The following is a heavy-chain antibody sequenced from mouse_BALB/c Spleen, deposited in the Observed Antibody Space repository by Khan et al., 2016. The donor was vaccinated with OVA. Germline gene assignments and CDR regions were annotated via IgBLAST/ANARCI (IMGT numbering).Heavy chain of an antibody. J-gene: IGHJ2*01. V-gene: IGHV1-76*01. CDR1: GYIFTSYW. D-gene: IGHD3-2*02. Sequence: QVQLKESGAELVRPGASVKLSCKTSGYIFTSYWIHWVKQRSGQGLEWIARIYPGTDNIYYNEKLKDRATLTADKSSNPAYMQLSSLKSGDSAVYFCAREEALYYFDYWGQGTTLTVSS. CDR3: AREEALYYFDY. CDR2: IYPGTDNI.